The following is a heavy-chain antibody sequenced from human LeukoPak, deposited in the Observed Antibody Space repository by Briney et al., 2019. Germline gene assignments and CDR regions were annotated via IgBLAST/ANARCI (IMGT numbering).Heavy chain of an antibody. Sequence: ASVKVSCKASGGTFSSYAISWVRQAPRQGLEWMGGIIPIFGRANYAQKFQGRVTITADKSTSTAYMELSSLRSEDTAVYYCAREGRLGGYYYYYMDVWGKGTTVTVSS. CDR3: AREGRLGGYYYYYMDV. J-gene: IGHJ6*03. D-gene: IGHD3-16*01. CDR1: GGTFSSYA. V-gene: IGHV1-69*06. CDR2: IIPIFGRA.